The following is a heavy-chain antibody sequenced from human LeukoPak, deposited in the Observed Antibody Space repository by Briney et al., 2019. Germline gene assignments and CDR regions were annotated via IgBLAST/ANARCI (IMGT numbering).Heavy chain of an antibody. CDR1: GFTFSAAW. V-gene: IGHV3-15*01. Sequence: GGSLRLSCAGSGFTFSAAWMSWVRQAPGKGLEWVGRIKSNGDGGTTDYSAPVKGRFTISRDDSKNTLYLQMNSLKTEDTAVYYCNWIKGYRSSSRCSYYYYGMDVWGQGTTVTVSS. D-gene: IGHD2-2*01. CDR3: NWIKGYRSSSRCSYYYYGMDV. J-gene: IGHJ6*02. CDR2: IKSNGDGGTT.